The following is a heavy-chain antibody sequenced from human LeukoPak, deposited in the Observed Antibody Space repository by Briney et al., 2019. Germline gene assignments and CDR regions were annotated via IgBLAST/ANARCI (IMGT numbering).Heavy chain of an antibody. V-gene: IGHV3-53*01. J-gene: IGHJ6*02. D-gene: IGHD2-15*01. CDR1: GFSVTSKY. Sequence: GGSLRLSCAASGFSVTSKYMNWVRQAPGKGLEWVSVIYIDGNTYYADSVKGRFTISRDNSKNTLYLQMNTLRAKDTAVYYCARGAVVVALGSYGMDVWGQGTTVTVSS. CDR3: ARGAVVVALGSYGMDV. CDR2: IYIDGNT.